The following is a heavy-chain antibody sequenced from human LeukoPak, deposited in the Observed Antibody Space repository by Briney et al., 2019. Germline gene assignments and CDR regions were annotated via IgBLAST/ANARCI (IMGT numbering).Heavy chain of an antibody. CDR1: GGTFSSYA. CDR3: ARGFPPRRNYDSSGYYSYYFDH. D-gene: IGHD3-22*01. Sequence: SVKVSCKASGGTFSSYAISWVRQAPGQGLEWMGGIIPIFGTANYAQKFQGRVTITADKSTSTAYMELRSLRSDDTAVYYCARGFPPRRNYDSSGYYSYYFDHWGQGTLVTVSS. V-gene: IGHV1-69*06. J-gene: IGHJ4*02. CDR2: IIPIFGTA.